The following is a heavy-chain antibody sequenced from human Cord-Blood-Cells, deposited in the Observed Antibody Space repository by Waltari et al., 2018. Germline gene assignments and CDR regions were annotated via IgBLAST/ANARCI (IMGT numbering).Heavy chain of an antibody. V-gene: IGHV1-2*02. J-gene: IGHJ2*01. D-gene: IGHD6-13*01. Sequence: QVQLVQSGAEVKKPGASVKVSCKASGYTFTGYYMHWVRQAPGQGLEWMGWINPNSGGTNYAQKFQGRVTMTRDTSISTAYMELSRLRSDDTAVYYCARLRIAAAGTGYFGLWGRGTLVTVSS. CDR3: ARLRIAAAGTGYFGL. CDR2: INPNSGGT. CDR1: GYTFTGYY.